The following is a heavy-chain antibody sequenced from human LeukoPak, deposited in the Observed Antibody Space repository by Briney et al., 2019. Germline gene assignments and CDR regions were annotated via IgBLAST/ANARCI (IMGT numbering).Heavy chain of an antibody. CDR3: ARVSSSWFQNWFDP. J-gene: IGHJ5*02. CDR2: INPNSGGT. D-gene: IGHD6-13*01. V-gene: IGHV1-2*02. CDR1: GYTLTELS. Sequence: ASVKVSCKVSGYTLTELSMHWVRQAPGQGLEWMGWINPNSGGTNYAQKFQGRVTMTRDTSISTAYMELSRLRSDDTAVYYCARVSSSWFQNWFDPWGQGTLVTVSS.